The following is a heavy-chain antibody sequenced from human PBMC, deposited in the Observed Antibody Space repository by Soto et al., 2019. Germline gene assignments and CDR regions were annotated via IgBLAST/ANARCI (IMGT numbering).Heavy chain of an antibody. CDR3: ARGGQQWLVGGYYYYYGMDV. CDR1: GYTFTSYD. J-gene: IGHJ6*02. D-gene: IGHD6-19*01. V-gene: IGHV1-8*01. Sequence: GASVNVSCKASGYTFTSYDINWVRQATGQGLAWMGWMNPNSGNTGYAQKFQGRVTMTRNTSISTAYMELSSLRSEDTAVYYCARGGQQWLVGGYYYYYGMDVWGQGTTVTVSS. CDR2: MNPNSGNT.